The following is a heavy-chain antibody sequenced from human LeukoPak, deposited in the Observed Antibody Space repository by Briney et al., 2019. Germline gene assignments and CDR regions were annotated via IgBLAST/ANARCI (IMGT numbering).Heavy chain of an antibody. CDR2: ISGSGGST. CDR1: GFTFSSYA. D-gene: IGHD3-10*01. V-gene: IGHV3-23*01. Sequence: PGGSLRLSCAAPGFTFSSYAMSWVRQAPGKGLEWVSAISGSGGSTYYADSVKGRFTISRDNSKNTLYLQMNSLRADDTAVYYCARVIRRGSDWPFDYWGQGTLVTVSS. J-gene: IGHJ4*02. CDR3: ARVIRRGSDWPFDY.